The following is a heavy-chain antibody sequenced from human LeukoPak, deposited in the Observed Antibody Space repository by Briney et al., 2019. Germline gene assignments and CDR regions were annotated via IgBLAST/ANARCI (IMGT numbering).Heavy chain of an antibody. CDR2: INHGGST. Sequence: SETLSLTCAVYGGSFSGYFWTWIRQPPGKGLEWIGEINHGGSTNYNPSLKSRVTISVDTSKNHFSLKLSSLTAADTAVYYCARGPPLTYDGSGYYFFDYWGQETRVTVSS. D-gene: IGHD3-22*01. V-gene: IGHV4-34*01. CDR3: ARGPPLTYDGSGYYFFDY. CDR1: GGSFSGYF. J-gene: IGHJ4*02.